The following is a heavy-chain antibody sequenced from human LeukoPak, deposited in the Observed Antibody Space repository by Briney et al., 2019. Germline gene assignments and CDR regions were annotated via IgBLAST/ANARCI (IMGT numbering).Heavy chain of an antibody. CDR1: GFTLSSYN. CDR2: ISSGSTTI. D-gene: IGHD2-2*01. CDR3: ARDVAWYCTRASCSYFGV. J-gene: IGHJ4*02. Sequence: PGGSLRLSCATSGFTLSSYNMNWVRPAPGKGLEWVSYISSGSTTIYYADSVKGRFTISRDNAKNSLYLQMNSLRAEDTAVYYCARDVAWYCTRASCSYFGVWGQGALVTVSS. V-gene: IGHV3-48*01.